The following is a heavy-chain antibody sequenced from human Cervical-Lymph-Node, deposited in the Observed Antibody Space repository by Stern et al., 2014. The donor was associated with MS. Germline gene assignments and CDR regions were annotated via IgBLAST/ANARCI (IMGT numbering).Heavy chain of an antibody. D-gene: IGHD6-13*01. CDR2: INPSGGST. CDR1: GYTFTSYY. Sequence: MQLVESGAEVKKPGASGKVSCKASGYTFTSYYMHWVRQAPGQGLEWMGIINPSGGSTSYAQKFQGRVTMTRDTSTSTVYMELSSLRSEDTAVYYCARDLIAAAGSEYFDYWGQGTLVTVSS. CDR3: ARDLIAAAGSEYFDY. V-gene: IGHV1-46*01. J-gene: IGHJ4*02.